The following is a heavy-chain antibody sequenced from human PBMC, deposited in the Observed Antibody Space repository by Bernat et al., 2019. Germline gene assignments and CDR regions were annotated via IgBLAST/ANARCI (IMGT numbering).Heavy chain of an antibody. V-gene: IGHV2-70*01. CDR1: GFSLTTSGMC. D-gene: IGHD6-13*01. Sequence: QVTLRESGPALVKPTQTLTLTCSFSGFSLTTSGMCVIWIRQPPGKALVWLALIVLDDDKYYCASLKTRLTISKDTSKNQVVLTMTNMDPVYTATYYCARLMGGTISWYQGNFDYWGQGTPVTVSS. J-gene: IGHJ4*02. CDR2: IVLDDDK. CDR3: ARLMGGTISWYQGNFDY.